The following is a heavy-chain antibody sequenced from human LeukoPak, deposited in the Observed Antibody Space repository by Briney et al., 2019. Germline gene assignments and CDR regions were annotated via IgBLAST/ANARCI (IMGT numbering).Heavy chain of an antibody. J-gene: IGHJ5*02. CDR2: INHSGST. CDR3: ARHNYYDFTHRFDP. D-gene: IGHD3-22*01. V-gene: IGHV4-34*01. CDR1: GGSFSGYY. Sequence: SETLSLTCAVYGGSFSGYYWSWIRQPPGKGLEWIGEINHSGSTNYNPSLKSRVTISVDTSKNQFSLKLSSVTAADTAVYYCARHNYYDFTHRFDPWGQGTLVTVSS.